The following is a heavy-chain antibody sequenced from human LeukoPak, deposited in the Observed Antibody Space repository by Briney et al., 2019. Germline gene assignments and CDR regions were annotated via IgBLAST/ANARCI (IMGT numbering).Heavy chain of an antibody. D-gene: IGHD3-10*01. V-gene: IGHV4-59*08. CDR1: GGSINSFY. J-gene: IGHJ4*02. CDR2: IYYSGST. Sequence: SETLSLTCTVSGGSINSFYWSWIRQAPGKGLEWIGYIYYSGSTNYNPSLKSRVTISVDTSKNQFSLKLSSVTAADTAVYYCASLYGSGSPNFDYWGQGTLVTVSS. CDR3: ASLYGSGSPNFDY.